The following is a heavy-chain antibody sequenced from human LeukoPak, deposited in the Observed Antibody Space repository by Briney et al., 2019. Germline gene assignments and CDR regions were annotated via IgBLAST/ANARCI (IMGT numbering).Heavy chain of an antibody. D-gene: IGHD3-22*01. CDR1: GGTFSSYA. J-gene: IGHJ6*03. CDR3: ARVQEDSSGYYGRGYYYYMDV. Sequence: ASVKVSCKASGGTFSSYAISWVRQAPGQGLEWMGGIIPIFGTANYAQKFQGRVTITADKSTSTAYMELSSLRSEDTAVYYCARVQEDSSGYYGRGYYYYMDVWGKGTTVTVSS. CDR2: IIPIFGTA. V-gene: IGHV1-69*06.